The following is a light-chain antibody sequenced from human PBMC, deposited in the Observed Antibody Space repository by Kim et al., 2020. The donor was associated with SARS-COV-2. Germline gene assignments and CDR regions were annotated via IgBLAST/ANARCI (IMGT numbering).Light chain of an antibody. CDR2: GAS. V-gene: IGKV3-20*01. CDR1: QRGSRND. CDR3: QQYAGSVLT. Sequence: ERATPSRRASQRGSRNDLAWYQQKPGQAPRLLIYGASSRATGIPDRFSGSGSGTDGTDVTLTISRLEPEDFAVYYCQQYAGSVLTFGGGTKVDIK. J-gene: IGKJ4*01.